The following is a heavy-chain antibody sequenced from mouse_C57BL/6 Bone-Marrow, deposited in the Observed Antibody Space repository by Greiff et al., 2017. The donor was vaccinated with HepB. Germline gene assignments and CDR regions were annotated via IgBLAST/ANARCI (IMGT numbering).Heavy chain of an antibody. Sequence: DVKLVESGGGLVKPGGSLKLSCAASGFTFSSYALSWVRQTPEKRLEWVATISDGGSYTYYPDNVKGRFTISRDNAKNNLYLQMSHLKSEDTAMYYCARDDYGSSYEDWYFDVWGTGTTVTVSS. CDR2: ISDGGSYT. CDR1: GFTFSSYA. V-gene: IGHV5-4*01. D-gene: IGHD1-1*01. J-gene: IGHJ1*03. CDR3: ARDDYGSSYEDWYFDV.